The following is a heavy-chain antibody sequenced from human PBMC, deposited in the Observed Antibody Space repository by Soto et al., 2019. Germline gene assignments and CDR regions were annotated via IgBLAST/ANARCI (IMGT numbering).Heavy chain of an antibody. J-gene: IGHJ6*02. CDR2: INPNSGGT. D-gene: IGHD3-16*01. CDR3: ARDLGFYYYYGMDV. V-gene: IGHV1-2*04. Sequence: ASVKVSCKASGYTFTGYYMHWVRQAPGQGLEWMGWINPNSGGTNYAQKFQGWVTMTRDMSISTVYMELSRLRSDDTAVYYCARDLGFYYYYGMDVWGQGTTVTVSS. CDR1: GYTFTGYY.